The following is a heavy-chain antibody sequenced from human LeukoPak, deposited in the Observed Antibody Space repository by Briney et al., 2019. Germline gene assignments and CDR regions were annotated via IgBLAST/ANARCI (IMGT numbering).Heavy chain of an antibody. CDR1: GFTFDDYV. V-gene: IGHV3-20*04. Sequence: GGSLRLSCAASGFTFDDYVMSWGRQAPGKGQEWVSGINWNGGSTGYADSVKGRFTIARDKAKNSLYLQMNSLRAEDTALYYWARTGYDFWSGRDYWGQGTLVTVSS. D-gene: IGHD3-3*01. CDR3: ARTGYDFWSGRDY. J-gene: IGHJ4*02. CDR2: INWNGGST.